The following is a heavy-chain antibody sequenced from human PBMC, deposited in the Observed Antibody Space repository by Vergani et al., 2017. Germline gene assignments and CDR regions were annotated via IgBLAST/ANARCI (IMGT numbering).Heavy chain of an antibody. Sequence: QVQLVQSGAEVKKPGASVKVSCKAAGYSFTGYQMHWVRQAPGQGLEWMGWISAYNGNTNYAQKLQGRVTMTTDTSTSTAYMELRSLRTDDTAVYYCARQRIAVAGGASLQIWFDPWGQGTLVTVSS. J-gene: IGHJ5*02. CDR2: ISAYNGNT. CDR3: ARQRIAVAGGASLQIWFDP. V-gene: IGHV1-18*04. CDR1: GYSFTGYQ. D-gene: IGHD6-19*01.